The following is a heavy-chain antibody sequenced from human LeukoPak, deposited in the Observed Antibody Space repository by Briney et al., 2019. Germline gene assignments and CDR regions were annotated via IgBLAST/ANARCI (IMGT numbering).Heavy chain of an antibody. CDR3: YSAFDWFNFDY. D-gene: IGHD3-9*01. J-gene: IGHJ4*02. CDR1: GGSISSSNYY. V-gene: IGHV4-61*02. Sequence: NSSETLSLTCSVSGGSISSSNYYWSWIRQPAGKGLEWIGRIYTSGSTNYNPSLKRRATISVDTSKNKFSLKLSSVTAADTAVYYCYSAFDWFNFDYWGQGTLVTVSS. CDR2: IYTSGST.